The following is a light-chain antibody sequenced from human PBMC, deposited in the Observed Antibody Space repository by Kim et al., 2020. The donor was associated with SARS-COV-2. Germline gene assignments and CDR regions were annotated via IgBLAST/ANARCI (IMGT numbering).Light chain of an antibody. Sequence: ETVMTQSPATLSVSPGERATLSCRASQSVSSNLAWYQQKPGQAPRLLIYGASTRATGFPARFSGSGSGTEFTLTISSLQSGDFAVYYCQQYNNWPGTFGQGTKLEI. CDR1: QSVSSN. V-gene: IGKV3-15*01. CDR3: QQYNNWPGT. J-gene: IGKJ2*01. CDR2: GAS.